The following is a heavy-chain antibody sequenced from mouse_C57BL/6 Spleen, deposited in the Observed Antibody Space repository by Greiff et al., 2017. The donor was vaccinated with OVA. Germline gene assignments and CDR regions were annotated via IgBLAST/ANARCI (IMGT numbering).Heavy chain of an antibody. Sequence: QVQLQQPGAELVMPGASVKLSCKASGYTFTSYWMHWVKQRPGQGLEWIGEIDPSDSYTNYNQKFKGKSTLTVDKSSSTAYMQLSSLTSKDSAVYYCASHYYGSSYWYFDVWGTGTTVTVSS. D-gene: IGHD1-1*01. J-gene: IGHJ1*03. V-gene: IGHV1-69*01. CDR1: GYTFTSYW. CDR2: IDPSDSYT. CDR3: ASHYYGSSYWYFDV.